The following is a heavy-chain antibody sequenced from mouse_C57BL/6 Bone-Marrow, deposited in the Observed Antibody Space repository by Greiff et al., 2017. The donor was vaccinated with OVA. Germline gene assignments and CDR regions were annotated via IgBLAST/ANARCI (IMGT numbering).Heavy chain of an antibody. J-gene: IGHJ3*01. V-gene: IGHV5-12*01. CDR1: GFTFSDYY. D-gene: IGHD1-1*01. CDR2: ISNGGGST. CDR3: ARHETTGAAGGWFDY. Sequence: DVKLVESGGGLVQPGGSLKLSCAASGFTFSDYYMYWVRQTPEKRLEWVAYISNGGGSTYYQDTVKGRVTISGDNAKNTQYLQMSRLKSEDTAMYDCARHETTGAAGGWFDYWGQGTLVTVSA.